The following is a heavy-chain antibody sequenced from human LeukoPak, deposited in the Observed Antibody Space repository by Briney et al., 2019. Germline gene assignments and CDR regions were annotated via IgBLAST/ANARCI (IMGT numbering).Heavy chain of an antibody. Sequence: PGGSLRLSCTASEFTFSNYIMSWVRQAPGKGLEWVSSISSSRSYIYYGDSMKGRFTISRDNAKNSLYLQMNSLRAEDTAVYYCARGPDQNTTWFGSGAVWFDPWGQGTLVTVSS. CDR3: ARGPDQNTTWFGSGAVWFDP. V-gene: IGHV3-21*01. J-gene: IGHJ5*02. CDR2: ISSSRSYI. D-gene: IGHD3-10*01. CDR1: EFTFSNYI.